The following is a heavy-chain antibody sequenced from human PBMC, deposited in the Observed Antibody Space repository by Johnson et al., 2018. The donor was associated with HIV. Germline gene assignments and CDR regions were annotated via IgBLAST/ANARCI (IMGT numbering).Heavy chain of an antibody. CDR1: GFTFSSYG. CDR2: ISSSGSTI. D-gene: IGHD1-26*01. Sequence: VQLVESGGGVVQPGRSLRLSCAASGFTFSSYGMHWVRQAPGKGLVWISYISSSGSTIYYQDSVKGRFTISRDNAKNSLYLQMNSLRAEDTALYYCAREGGGSNEDDAFDIWDQGTMVTVSS. V-gene: IGHV3-48*04. CDR3: AREGGGSNEDDAFDI. J-gene: IGHJ3*02.